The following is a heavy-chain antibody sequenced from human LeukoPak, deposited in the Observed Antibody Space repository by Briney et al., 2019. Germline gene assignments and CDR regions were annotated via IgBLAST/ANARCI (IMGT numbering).Heavy chain of an antibody. J-gene: IGHJ5*02. CDR1: GFTFGSYA. CDR3: AKGEKTRPFGGVIDH. V-gene: IGHV3-23*01. Sequence: GGSLRLSCAASGFTFGSYAMSWVRQAPGKGLEWVSAISDSGGSTYYADSVKGRFTISRDNSKNTLFLHMNSLRAEDTAVYYCAKGEKTRPFGGVIDHWGRGTLVTVSS. CDR2: ISDSGGST. D-gene: IGHD3-16*01.